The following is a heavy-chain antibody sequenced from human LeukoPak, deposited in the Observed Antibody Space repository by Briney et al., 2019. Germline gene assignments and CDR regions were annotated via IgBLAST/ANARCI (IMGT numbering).Heavy chain of an antibody. J-gene: IGHJ5*02. CDR3: ARVTTVTTGWFDP. V-gene: IGHV1-2*02. CDR1: GYTFTGYY. D-gene: IGHD4-17*01. Sequence: VASVKASCKASGYTFTGYYMHWVRQAPGQGLEWMGWINPNSGGTNYAQKFQGRVTMTRDTSISTAYMELSRLRSDDTAVYYCARVTTVTTGWFDPWGQGTLVTVSS. CDR2: INPNSGGT.